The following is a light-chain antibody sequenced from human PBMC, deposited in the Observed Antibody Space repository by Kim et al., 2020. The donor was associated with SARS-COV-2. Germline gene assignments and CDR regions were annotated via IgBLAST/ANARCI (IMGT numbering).Light chain of an antibody. CDR2: ATS. J-gene: IGKJ1*01. V-gene: IGKV3-15*01. CDR3: QHYNNWPRT. Sequence: EIVMTQSPATLSVSPGERATLSCRASQSVSSNLAWYQHKPGRAPRLLIYATSTRATGIPARFSGSGSGTDFTLTISSLQSEDFAVYYCQHYNNWPRTFGQGTKVDIK. CDR1: QSVSSN.